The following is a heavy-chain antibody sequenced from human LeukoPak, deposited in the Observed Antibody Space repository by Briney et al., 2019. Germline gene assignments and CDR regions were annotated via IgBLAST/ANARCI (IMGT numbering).Heavy chain of an antibody. D-gene: IGHD1-26*01. J-gene: IGHJ6*03. V-gene: IGHV3-15*01. CDR1: GFTFSNAW. Sequence: GGSLRLSCAASGFTFSNAWMSWVRQAPGKGPEWVGRIKSKTDGGTTDYAAPVKGRFTISRDDSKNTLYLQMNSLKTEDTAVYYCTTGVGSHKDYYYYYYMDVWGKGTTVTVSS. CDR2: IKSKTDGGTT. CDR3: TTGVGSHKDYYYYYYMDV.